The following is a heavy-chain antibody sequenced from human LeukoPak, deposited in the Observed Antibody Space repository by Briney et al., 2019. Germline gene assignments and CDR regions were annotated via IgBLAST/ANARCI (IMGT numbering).Heavy chain of an antibody. Sequence: PGGSLRLSCAASGFTFSSYAMHWVRQAPGKGLEWVAVISSDGSNKYYADSVKGRFTISRDNSKNTLYLQMNSLRAEDTAVYYCARDSVAPAVHYYFDYWGQGTLFTVS. D-gene: IGHD2-2*01. CDR3: ARDSVAPAVHYYFDY. J-gene: IGHJ4*02. CDR2: ISSDGSNK. V-gene: IGHV3-30*04. CDR1: GFTFSSYA.